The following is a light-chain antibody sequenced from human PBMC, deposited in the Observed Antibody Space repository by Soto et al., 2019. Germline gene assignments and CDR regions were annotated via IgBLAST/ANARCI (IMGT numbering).Light chain of an antibody. CDR1: SSDVGGYDY. V-gene: IGLV2-14*01. CDR2: DVS. CDR3: NSYTGSSSYV. J-gene: IGLJ1*01. Sequence: QSALTQPASVSGSPGQSITISCTGTSSDVGGYDYVSWYQQHPGKAPKLMIYDVSNRPSGVSNRFSGSKSGNTASLTISGLQAEDEADYYCNSYTGSSSYVFATGTKVTVL.